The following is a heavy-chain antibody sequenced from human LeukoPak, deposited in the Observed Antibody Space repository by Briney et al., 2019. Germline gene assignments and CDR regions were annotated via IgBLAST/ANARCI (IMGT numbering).Heavy chain of an antibody. CDR2: IYYSGST. V-gene: IGHV4-61*08. CDR1: GGSISSAGYF. Sequence: SQTLSLTCTVSGGSISSAGYFWSWIRQNPGKGLEWIGYIYYSGSTNYNPSLKSRVTISVDTSKNQFSLKLSSVTAADTAVYYCARTNIVVVPGVRDFYYYYYMDVWGKGTTVTVSS. J-gene: IGHJ6*03. D-gene: IGHD2-2*01. CDR3: ARTNIVVVPGVRDFYYYYYMDV.